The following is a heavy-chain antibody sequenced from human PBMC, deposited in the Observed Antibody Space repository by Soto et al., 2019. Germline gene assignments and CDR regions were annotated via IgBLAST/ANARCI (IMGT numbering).Heavy chain of an antibody. J-gene: IGHJ4*02. CDR3: AKNGYSSNWPLDY. D-gene: IGHD6-13*01. CDR1: GFTFSSYA. V-gene: IGHV3-23*01. Sequence: VQLLESGGGLVQPGGSLRLSCAASGFTFSSYAMSWVRQAPGKGLEWVSAISGNGGSTYYADSVKGRFTISRDNSKNTLYLQMNSLRAEDTAVYYCAKNGYSSNWPLDYWGQGTLVIVSS. CDR2: ISGNGGST.